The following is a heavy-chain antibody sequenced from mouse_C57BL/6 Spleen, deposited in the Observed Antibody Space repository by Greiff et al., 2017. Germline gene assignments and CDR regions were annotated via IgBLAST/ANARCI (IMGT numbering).Heavy chain of an antibody. CDR3: ARSEAYYSNYVPFAY. CDR2: IDPSDSSS. Sequence: QVQLQQPGAELVKPGASVKLSCKASGYTFTSYWMQWVKQRPGQGLEWIGEIDPSDSSSNYNQKFKGKATLTVDTSSSTSYMQLSSLTAEDSAVYYCARSEAYYSNYVPFAYWGQGTLVTVSA. D-gene: IGHD2-5*01. CDR1: GYTFTSYW. J-gene: IGHJ3*01. V-gene: IGHV1-50*01.